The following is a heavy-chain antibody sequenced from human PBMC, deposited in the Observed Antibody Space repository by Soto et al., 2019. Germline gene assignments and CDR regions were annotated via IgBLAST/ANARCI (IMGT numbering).Heavy chain of an antibody. CDR2: IYWDDDK. J-gene: IGHJ5*02. Sequence: KESGPTLVTPTQTLTLTCTFSGFSLSTIGVGVGWIRQPPGKALEWLALIYWDDDKRYSPSLKSRLTITKDPSKNQVVLTMTKLDPGDTATYYCAHRRPMVRGASNWFDPWGQGTLVTVSS. V-gene: IGHV2-5*02. D-gene: IGHD3-10*01. CDR1: GFSLSTIGVG. CDR3: AHRRPMVRGASNWFDP.